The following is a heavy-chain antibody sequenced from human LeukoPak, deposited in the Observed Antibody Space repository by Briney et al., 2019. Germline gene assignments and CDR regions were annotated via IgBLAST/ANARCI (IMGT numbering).Heavy chain of an antibody. CDR2: ISSSSSYI. D-gene: IGHD3-22*01. CDR3: ARRTYYYDSSGYSDMDV. CDR1: GFTFSSYS. V-gene: IGHV3-21*01. J-gene: IGHJ6*03. Sequence: GGSLRLSCAASGFTFSSYSMNWVRQAPGKGLEWVSSISSSSSYIYYADSVKGRFTISRDNAKNSLYLQMNSLRAEDTAVYYCARRTYYYDSSGYSDMDVRGKGTTVTISS.